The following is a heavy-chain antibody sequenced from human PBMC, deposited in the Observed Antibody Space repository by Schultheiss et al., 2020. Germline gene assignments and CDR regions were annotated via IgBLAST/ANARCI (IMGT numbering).Heavy chain of an antibody. CDR2: IYHSGST. D-gene: IGHD6-13*01. CDR1: GGSFSGYY. V-gene: IGHV4-34*01. J-gene: IGHJ4*02. CDR3: TRGISTAGIH. Sequence: SETLSLTCAVYGGSFSGYYWSWIRQPPGKGLEWIGTIYHSGSTNYNPSLKSRVTMSVDTSKNQFSLKVNSVTAADTAVYYCTRGISTAGIHWGQGTLVNVSS.